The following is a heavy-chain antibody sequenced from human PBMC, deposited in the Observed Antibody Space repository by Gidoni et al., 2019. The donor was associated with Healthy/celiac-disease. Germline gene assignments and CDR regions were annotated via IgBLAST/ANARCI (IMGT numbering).Heavy chain of an antibody. Sequence: QVQLVESGGGVFQPGRSLRLSCAASGFTVSSLTVHWVRQTPGKGLEWVALISYDGSNKYNADSVKGRFTISRDNSKNTVYLQMNSLRAEDTAVYYCARDRVTRGGYYNYGMDVWGQGTTVTVSS. D-gene: IGHD4-17*01. CDR2: ISYDGSNK. J-gene: IGHJ6*02. CDR1: GFTVSSLT. V-gene: IGHV3-30*04. CDR3: ARDRVTRGGYYNYGMDV.